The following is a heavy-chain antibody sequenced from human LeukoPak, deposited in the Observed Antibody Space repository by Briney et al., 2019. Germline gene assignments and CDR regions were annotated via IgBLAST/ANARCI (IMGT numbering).Heavy chain of an antibody. D-gene: IGHD1-7*01. Sequence: GASVKVSCKASGGTFSSYAISWVRQAPGQGLEWMGGIIPIFGTANYAQKFQGRVTITADESTSTAYMELSSLRSEDTAVYYWWGGGELPYNWFDLWGQGTLVTASS. V-gene: IGHV1-69*13. CDR1: GGTFSSYA. J-gene: IGHJ5*02. CDR2: IIPIFGTA. CDR3: WGGGELPYNWFDL.